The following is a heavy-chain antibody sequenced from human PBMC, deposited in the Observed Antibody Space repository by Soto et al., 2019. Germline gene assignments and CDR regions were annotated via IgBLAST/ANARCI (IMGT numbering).Heavy chain of an antibody. CDR3: ARLYCISTSCLFDY. J-gene: IGHJ4*02. D-gene: IGHD2-2*01. V-gene: IGHV3-64*01. CDR2: ISSNGGST. CDR1: GFTFSTYA. Sequence: EVQLVESGGGLVQPGGSLRLSCAASGFTFSTYAMHWVRQAPGKGLEYVSAISSNGGSTYYANSVKGRFTISRDSPKNSRYLQMGCLRAEDTAVYYCARLYCISTSCLFDYWGQGTLVTVSS.